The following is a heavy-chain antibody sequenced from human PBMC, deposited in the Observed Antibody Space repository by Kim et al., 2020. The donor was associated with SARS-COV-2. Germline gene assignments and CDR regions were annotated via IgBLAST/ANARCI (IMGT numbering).Heavy chain of an antibody. V-gene: IGHV3-9*01. J-gene: IGHJ5*02. D-gene: IGHD3-16*01. CDR2: ISGNSGLI. CDR3: AKDSRGGEINH. CDR1: GFTFEDFA. Sequence: GGSLRLSCAASGFTFEDFAMHWVRQAPGKGLEWVSGISGNSGLIDHADSVKGRFTISRDNAKNSLYLQLNSLRPEDTALYLCAKDSRGGEINHWGQGALVTVSS.